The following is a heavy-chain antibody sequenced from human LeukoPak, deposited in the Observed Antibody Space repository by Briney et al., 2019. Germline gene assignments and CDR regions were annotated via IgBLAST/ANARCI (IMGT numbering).Heavy chain of an antibody. CDR2: IYYSGST. V-gene: IGHV4-59*01. Sequence: SEPLSLTCTVSGGSISSYHWSWIRQPPGKGLEWIGYIYYSGSTNNNPSLKSRVTISVDTSKNQFSLKLSSVTAADTAVYYCGTYYYDSSGHYYFDYWGQGTLVTVSS. CDR1: GGSISSYH. CDR3: GTYYYDSSGHYYFDY. J-gene: IGHJ4*02. D-gene: IGHD3-22*01.